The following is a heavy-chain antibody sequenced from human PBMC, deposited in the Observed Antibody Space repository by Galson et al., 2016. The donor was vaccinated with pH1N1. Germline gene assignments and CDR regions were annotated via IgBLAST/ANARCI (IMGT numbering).Heavy chain of an antibody. CDR1: GGSICRGSYY. V-gene: IGHV4-61*02. Sequence: TLSLTCSVSGGSICRGSYYWNWIRQPAGKGLEWIGRMYTSGTTTYNPSLESRVSISVDTSKNQFSLRLSSVTAADTAVYFCARDRVALTGIFDYWGQGALVTVSS. J-gene: IGHJ4*02. D-gene: IGHD3-10*01. CDR3: ARDRVALTGIFDY. CDR2: MYTSGTT.